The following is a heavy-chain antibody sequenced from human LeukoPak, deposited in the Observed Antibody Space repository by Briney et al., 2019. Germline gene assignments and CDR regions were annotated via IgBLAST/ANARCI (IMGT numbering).Heavy chain of an antibody. CDR2: INHSGST. D-gene: IGHD3-10*01. V-gene: IGHV4-34*01. CDR1: GGPFSGYY. J-gene: IGHJ4*02. CDR3: ASSSRHYYYGSGSQYYFDY. Sequence: PSETLSLTCAVYGGPFSGYYWSWIRQPPGKGLEWIGEINHSGSTNYNPSLKSRVTISVDTSKNQFSLKLSSVTAADTAVYYCASSSRHYYYGSGSQYYFDYWGQGTLVTVSS.